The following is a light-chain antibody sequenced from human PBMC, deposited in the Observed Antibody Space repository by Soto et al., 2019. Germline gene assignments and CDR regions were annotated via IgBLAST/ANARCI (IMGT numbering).Light chain of an antibody. V-gene: IGKV3-20*01. CDR2: GAS. J-gene: IGKJ4*01. CDR3: KQYNSWPLT. Sequence: EIVLTQSPGTLSLSPGERATLSCRASQSVSSSYLAWYQQKPGQAPRLLIYGASSRATGIPDRFSGSGSGTEFTLTIRSLQSEDFAVYYCKQYNSWPLTFGGGTKVDIK. CDR1: QSVSSSY.